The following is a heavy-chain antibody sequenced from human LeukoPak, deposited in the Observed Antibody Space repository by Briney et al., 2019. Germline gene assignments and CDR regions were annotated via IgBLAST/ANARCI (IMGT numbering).Heavy chain of an antibody. Sequence: PSETLSLTCTVSGGSISSSSYYWGWIRQPPGKGLEWIGSIYYSGSTYYNPSLKSRVTISADTSKNQFSLKLSSVTAADTAVYYCARLNSSGHFDYWGQGTLVTVSS. D-gene: IGHD6-19*01. V-gene: IGHV4-39*01. CDR2: IYYSGST. CDR3: ARLNSSGHFDY. J-gene: IGHJ4*02. CDR1: GGSISSSSYY.